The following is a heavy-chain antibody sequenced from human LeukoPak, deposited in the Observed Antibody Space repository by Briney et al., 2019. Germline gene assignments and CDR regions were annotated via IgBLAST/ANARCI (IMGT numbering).Heavy chain of an antibody. D-gene: IGHD6-13*01. V-gene: IGHV4-59*08. J-gene: IGHJ4*02. CDR2: ISYSGNT. Sequence: PSETLSLTCTVSGGSISSYYWSWIRQPPGKGLEWIGYISYSGNTNYNPSLKSRVTISVDTSKNQFSLKLSSVTAADTAVYYCARQGGYIAPLAFWDQGTLVTVSA. CDR3: ARQGGYIAPLAF. CDR1: GGSISSYY.